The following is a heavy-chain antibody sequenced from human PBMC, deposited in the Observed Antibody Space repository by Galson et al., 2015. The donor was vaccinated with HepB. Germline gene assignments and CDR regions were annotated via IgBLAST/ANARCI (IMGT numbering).Heavy chain of an antibody. CDR3: ARDLEGATHFDY. V-gene: IGHV1-18*01. Sequence: SVKVSCKASGYTFTSYGISWVRQAPGQGLEWMGWISAYNGNTKYAQKLQGRVTMTTDTSTSTAYMELRSLRSDDTAVYYCARDLEGATHFDYWGQGTLVTVSS. CDR1: GYTFTSYG. J-gene: IGHJ4*02. CDR2: ISAYNGNT. D-gene: IGHD1-26*01.